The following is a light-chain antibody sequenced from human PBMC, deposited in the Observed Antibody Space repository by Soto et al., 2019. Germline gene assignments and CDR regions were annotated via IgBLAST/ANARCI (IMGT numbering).Light chain of an antibody. Sequence: EVVMTQSPATLSVSPGERATLSCRASQSVSSNLAWYQQKPGQAPRLLIYGASTRATGVPVRFSGSGSGTEFTLTIGSLQSEDFAVYYCQQYGSSPLTFGGGTKVEIK. V-gene: IGKV3-15*01. J-gene: IGKJ4*01. CDR1: QSVSSN. CDR2: GAS. CDR3: QQYGSSPLT.